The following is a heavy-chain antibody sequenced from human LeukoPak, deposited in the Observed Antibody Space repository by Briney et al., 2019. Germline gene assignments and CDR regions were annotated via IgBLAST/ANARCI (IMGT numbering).Heavy chain of an antibody. J-gene: IGHJ5*02. CDR2: IYTSGST. CDR3: ARDYNDILTGPWFYP. CDR1: GGSISSYY. D-gene: IGHD3-9*01. Sequence: SETLSLTCTVSGGSISSYYWSWIRQPAGEGLEWIGRIYTSGSTNYNPSLKSRVTMSVDTSKNQFSLKLSSVTAADTAVYYCARDYNDILTGPWFYPWGQGTLVTVSS. V-gene: IGHV4-4*07.